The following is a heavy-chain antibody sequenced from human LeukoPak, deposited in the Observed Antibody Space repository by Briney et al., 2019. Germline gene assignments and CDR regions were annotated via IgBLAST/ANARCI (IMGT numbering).Heavy chain of an antibody. D-gene: IGHD6-13*01. V-gene: IGHV4-31*03. J-gene: IGHJ4*02. Sequence: SETLSLTCTVSGGSISSGGYYWSWIRQHPGKGLEWIGYIYYSGSTYYNPSLKGRVTISVDTSKNQFSLKLSSVTAADTAVYYCARARYSSSLDYWGQGTLVTVSS. CDR3: ARARYSSSLDY. CDR1: GGSISSGGYY. CDR2: IYYSGST.